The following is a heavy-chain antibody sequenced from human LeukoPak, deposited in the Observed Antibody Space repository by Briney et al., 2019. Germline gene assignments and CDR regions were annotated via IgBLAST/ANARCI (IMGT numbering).Heavy chain of an antibody. J-gene: IGHJ6*02. CDR2: IYSGGST. Sequence: GGSLRVSCAASGFTVSSNYMRWVREAPGKGVGWVSVIYSGGSTYYAESVKGRFTISRDNSKNTLYLQMNSLRAEDTAVYYCARDPYYDYVWGSYRLSNYYGMDVWGQGTTVTVSS. V-gene: IGHV3-66*01. D-gene: IGHD3-16*02. CDR3: ARDPYYDYVWGSYRLSNYYGMDV. CDR1: GFTVSSNY.